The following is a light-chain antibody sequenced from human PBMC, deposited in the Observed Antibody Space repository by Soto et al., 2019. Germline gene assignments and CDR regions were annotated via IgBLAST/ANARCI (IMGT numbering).Light chain of an antibody. CDR1: QGLQHSNGNNL. CDR3: MQGLQVPRT. CDR2: LGS. Sequence: EIVMTQSPLSLPVTPGEPASISCRSSQGLQHSNGNNLVDWYLQKPGQSPQLLIYLGSNRASGVPDRFSGSGSGTDFTLKISRVEAEDVGIYYCMQGLQVPRTFGQGTKLEIK. J-gene: IGKJ2*01. V-gene: IGKV2-28*01.